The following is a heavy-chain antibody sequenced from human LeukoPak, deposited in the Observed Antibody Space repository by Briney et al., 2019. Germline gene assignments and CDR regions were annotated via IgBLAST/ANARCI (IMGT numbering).Heavy chain of an antibody. J-gene: IGHJ4*02. CDR1: GFTFSSYA. CDR2: ISKDGSDT. D-gene: IGHD3-22*01. V-gene: IGHV3-30-3*01. CDR3: ASSREVDSSGYFYY. Sequence: GGSLRLSCAASGFTFSSYAMFWVRQAPGKGLEWVTIISKDGSDTFYADSVKGRFTISRDNSKNTLYLQMNGLRAEDTAVYYCASSREVDSSGYFYYWGQGTLVTVSS.